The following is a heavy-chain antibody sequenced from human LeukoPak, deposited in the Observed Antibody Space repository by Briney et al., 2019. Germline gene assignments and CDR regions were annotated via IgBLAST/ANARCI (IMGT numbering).Heavy chain of an antibody. V-gene: IGHV1-2*02. CDR3: ARDPYGGYVDY. D-gene: IGHD4/OR15-4a*01. J-gene: IGHJ4*02. CDR1: GYTFTGDY. Sequence: GSVKVSCKASGYTFTGDYMHWVRQAPGQGVEWMGWINPNSGGTNYAQKFQGSVTMTRDTSISTAYMELSRLRSDDTAVYYCARDPYGGYVDYWGQGTLVTVSS. CDR2: INPNSGGT.